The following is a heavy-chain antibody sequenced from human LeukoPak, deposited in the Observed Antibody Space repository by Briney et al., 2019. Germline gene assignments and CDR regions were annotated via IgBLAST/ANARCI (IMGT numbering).Heavy chain of an antibody. D-gene: IGHD5-18*01. CDR3: ARDYQGGYGDKTVDY. Sequence: SETLSLTCTVSGGSISSYYWSWIRQTPGKGLEWIGYIYYSGSTNFNPSLKSRATISVDTSKNQFSLRLSSVTAADTAVYYCARDYQGGYGDKTVDYWGQGTLVTVSS. CDR2: IYYSGST. V-gene: IGHV4-59*12. J-gene: IGHJ4*02. CDR1: GGSISSYY.